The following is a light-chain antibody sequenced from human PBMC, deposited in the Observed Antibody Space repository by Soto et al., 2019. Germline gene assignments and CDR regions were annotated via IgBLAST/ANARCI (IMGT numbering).Light chain of an antibody. V-gene: IGLV1-44*01. CDR2: SNN. CDR3: ATWDDSLSGGV. J-gene: IGLJ3*02. CDR1: NSNIGSHT. Sequence: QSVLTQPPSASGTPGQRVTMSCSGGNSNIGSHTVNWYQHLPGTAPTLLIFSNNQRPSGVPARFSGSKSGTSASLAISGLQSGDEGDYYCATWDDSLSGGVFGGGTKLTVL.